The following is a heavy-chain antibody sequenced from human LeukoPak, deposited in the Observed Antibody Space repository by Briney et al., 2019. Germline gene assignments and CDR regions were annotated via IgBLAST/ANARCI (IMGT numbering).Heavy chain of an antibody. CDR3: ARDYDTTSDKGGFDS. D-gene: IGHD1-1*01. CDR2: IHYSGST. Sequence: SETLSLTCTVSGASMNSYYWSWIRQPPGEGLEWIGFIHYSGSTNYNPSLKSGVTISVDTSKNQFSLKLSSVTAADTAVYYCARDYDTTSDKGGFDSWGQGTLVTVSS. J-gene: IGHJ4*02. CDR1: GASMNSYY. V-gene: IGHV4-59*01.